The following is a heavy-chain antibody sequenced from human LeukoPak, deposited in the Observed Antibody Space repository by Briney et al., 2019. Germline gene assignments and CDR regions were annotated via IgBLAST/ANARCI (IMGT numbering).Heavy chain of an antibody. CDR1: GYTFTSYG. CDR2: ISAYNGNT. Sequence: GASVKVSCKVSGYTFTSYGISWVRQAPGQGLEWMGWISAYNGNTNYAQKLQGRVTMTTDTSTSTAYMELRSLRSDDTAVYYCAREGGHYYDSSYRAFDIWGQGTMVTVSS. D-gene: IGHD3-22*01. CDR3: AREGGHYYDSSYRAFDI. V-gene: IGHV1-18*01. J-gene: IGHJ3*02.